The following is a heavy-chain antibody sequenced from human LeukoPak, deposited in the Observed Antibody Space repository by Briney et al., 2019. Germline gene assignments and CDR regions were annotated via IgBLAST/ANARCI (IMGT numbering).Heavy chain of an antibody. CDR1: GGSFSGYY. CDR3: ARFGAGGSGSYFSYYYGMDV. Sequence: SETLSLTCAVYGGSFSGYYWSWIRQPPGKGLEWIGEINHSGSTNYNPSLESRVTISVDTSKNQFSLKLSSVTAADTAVYYCARFGAGGSGSYFSYYYGMDVWGKGTTVTVSS. V-gene: IGHV4-34*01. J-gene: IGHJ6*04. D-gene: IGHD3-10*01. CDR2: INHSGST.